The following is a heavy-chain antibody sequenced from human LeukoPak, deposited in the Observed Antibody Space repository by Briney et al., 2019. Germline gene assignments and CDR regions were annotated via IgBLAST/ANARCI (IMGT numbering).Heavy chain of an antibody. Sequence: GASVKVSCKVSGYTLTELSMHWVRQAPGKGLEWMGGFDPEDGETIYAQKFQGRVTMTEDTSTDTAYMELSSLRSEDTAVYYCATPTSIHNWNYWIYFDYWGQGTLVTVSS. D-gene: IGHD1-7*01. CDR3: ATPTSIHNWNYWIYFDY. CDR1: GYTLTELS. CDR2: FDPEDGET. V-gene: IGHV1-24*01. J-gene: IGHJ4*02.